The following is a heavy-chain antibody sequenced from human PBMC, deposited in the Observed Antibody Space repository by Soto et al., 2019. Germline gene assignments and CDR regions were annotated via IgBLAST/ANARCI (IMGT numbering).Heavy chain of an antibody. D-gene: IGHD6-13*01. CDR2: INPSDGST. CDR3: ATAAYSTSWYDF. CDR1: EYTFTDYY. J-gene: IGHJ5*01. Sequence: QVQLVQSGAEVKKPGASVKLSCKSSEYTFTDYYIHWVRQAPGQGLEWMGLINPSDGSTSYAQKFQGRVTMTRDTSTSTVYMELSSLRSEDTAVYYCATAAYSTSWYDFWGQGTLVTVSS. V-gene: IGHV1-46*01.